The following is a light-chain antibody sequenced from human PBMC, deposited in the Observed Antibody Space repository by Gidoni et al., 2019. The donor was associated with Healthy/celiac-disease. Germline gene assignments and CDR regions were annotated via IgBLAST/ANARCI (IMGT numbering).Light chain of an antibody. Sequence: IRITQSPSSLSASTGDRVTITCRASQGISSYLAWYQQKPGKAPKLLIYAASTLQSGVPSRFSGSGSGTDFTLTISCLQSEDFATYYCQQYYSSPYTFGQXTKLEIK. CDR1: QGISSY. J-gene: IGKJ2*01. CDR3: QQYYSSPYT. CDR2: AAS. V-gene: IGKV1-8*01.